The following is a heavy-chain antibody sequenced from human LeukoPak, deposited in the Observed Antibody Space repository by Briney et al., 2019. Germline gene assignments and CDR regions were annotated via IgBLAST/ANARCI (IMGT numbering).Heavy chain of an antibody. CDR2: ITASGTAM. Sequence: GGSLRLSCTASGLTLSNYWMIWVRQAPGKGLEWVSHITASGTAMFYADSVKGRFTISRDNAKNSLYLQMNSLRDEDTAVYYCASSGNYRFDYWGQGTLVTVSS. CDR1: GLTLSNYW. D-gene: IGHD1-26*01. J-gene: IGHJ4*02. V-gene: IGHV3-48*02. CDR3: ASSGNYRFDY.